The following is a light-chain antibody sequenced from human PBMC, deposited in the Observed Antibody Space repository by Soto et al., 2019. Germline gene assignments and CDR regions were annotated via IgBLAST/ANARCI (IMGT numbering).Light chain of an antibody. CDR2: EVN. CDR1: SSDVGAYNY. Sequence: QSALTQPASVSGSPGQSITISCTGTSSDVGAYNYVSWYQHHPGKVPRLLIYEVNNRPSGVSKRFSGSKAGNTASLTISGLLDDDEADYFCASFRSGTILVFGSGTKVTV. CDR3: ASFRSGTILV. J-gene: IGLJ1*01. V-gene: IGLV2-14*01.